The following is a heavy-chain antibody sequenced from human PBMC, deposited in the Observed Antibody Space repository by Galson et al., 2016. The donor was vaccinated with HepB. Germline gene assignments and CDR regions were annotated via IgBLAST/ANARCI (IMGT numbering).Heavy chain of an antibody. Sequence: SVKVSCKASGGTFGTYAITWVRQAPGQGLEWMGGIIPIFDTTNYAQKFQGRVTINADESTKSTYMELSSLRSEDTAVYYCAKMGTRGNWFDPWGQGTLVAVSS. D-gene: IGHD5-24*01. CDR1: GGTFGTYA. V-gene: IGHV1-69*13. CDR2: IIPIFDTT. CDR3: AKMGTRGNWFDP. J-gene: IGHJ5*02.